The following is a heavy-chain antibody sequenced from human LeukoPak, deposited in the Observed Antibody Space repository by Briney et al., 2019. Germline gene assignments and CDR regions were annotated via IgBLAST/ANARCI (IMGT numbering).Heavy chain of an antibody. CDR3: ARGQWLQSRPYYYYYYYMDV. V-gene: IGHV4-34*01. CDR2: INHSGST. J-gene: IGHJ6*03. CDR1: GFTFSSYA. Sequence: KAGGSLRLSCAASGFTFSSYAMSWVRQPPGKGLEWIGEINHSGSTNYNPSLKSRVTISVDTSKNQFSLKLSSVTAADTAVYYCARGQWLQSRPYYYYYYYMDVWGKGTTVTVSS. D-gene: IGHD5-24*01.